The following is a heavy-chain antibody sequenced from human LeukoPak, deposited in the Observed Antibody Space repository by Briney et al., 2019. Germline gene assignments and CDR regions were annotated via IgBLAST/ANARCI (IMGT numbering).Heavy chain of an antibody. Sequence: GRSLRLSCAASGFTFSSYSMNWVRQAPGKGLEWVSSISSSSSYIYYADSVKGRFTISRDNAKNSLYLQMNSLRAEDTAVYYCARDVMMRPATEVDYWGQGTLVTVSS. CDR2: ISSSSSYI. CDR1: GFTFSSYS. J-gene: IGHJ4*02. CDR3: ARDVMMRPATEVDY. V-gene: IGHV3-21*01. D-gene: IGHD3-16*01.